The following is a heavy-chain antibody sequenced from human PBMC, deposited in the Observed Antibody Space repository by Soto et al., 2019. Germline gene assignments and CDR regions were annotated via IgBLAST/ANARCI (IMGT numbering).Heavy chain of an antibody. Sequence: QVQLVQSGAEVKKPGASVKVSCKASGYTFTSYGISWVRQAPGQGLEWMGWISAYNGNTNYAQKLKGRVTMTTDTYTSTAYMELRSLRSDDTAVYYCARSALWAYDSSGYYQSPVDYWGQGTLVTVSS. D-gene: IGHD3-22*01. CDR1: GYTFTSYG. V-gene: IGHV1-18*01. CDR3: ARSALWAYDSSGYYQSPVDY. J-gene: IGHJ4*02. CDR2: ISAYNGNT.